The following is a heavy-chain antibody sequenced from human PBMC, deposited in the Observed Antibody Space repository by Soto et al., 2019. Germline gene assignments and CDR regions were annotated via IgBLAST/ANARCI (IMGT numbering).Heavy chain of an antibody. CDR1: GGSISSGDYY. D-gene: IGHD3-22*01. CDR2: IYYSGST. V-gene: IGHV4-30-4*01. Sequence: QVQLQESGPGLVKPSQTLSLTCTVSGGSISSGDYYWSWIRQPPGKGLEWIGYIYYSGSTYYNPSRKSRVTISVDTSKNQFSLKLSSVTAADTAVYYCASRATYYYDSSGWYFDYWGQGTLVTVSS. J-gene: IGHJ4*02. CDR3: ASRATYYYDSSGWYFDY.